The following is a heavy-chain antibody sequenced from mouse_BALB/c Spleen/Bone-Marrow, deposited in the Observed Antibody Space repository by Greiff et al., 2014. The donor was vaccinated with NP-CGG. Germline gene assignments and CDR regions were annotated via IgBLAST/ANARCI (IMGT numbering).Heavy chain of an antibody. J-gene: IGHJ4*01. CDR1: GFTFSSYA. CDR2: ISSGGSYT. CDR3: ARDHYGYYTMDY. Sequence: VQLQQPGGGLVKPGGSLKPSCAASGFTFSSYAMSWVRQSPEKRLEWVAEISSGGSYTYYPDTVTGRFTISRDNAKNTLYLEMSGLRSEGTAMYYCARDHYGYYTMDYWGQGTSVTVSS. D-gene: IGHD1-2*01. V-gene: IGHV5-9-4*01.